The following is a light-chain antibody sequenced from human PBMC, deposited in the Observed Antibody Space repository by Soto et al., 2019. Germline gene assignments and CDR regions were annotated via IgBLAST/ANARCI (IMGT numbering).Light chain of an antibody. V-gene: IGLV2-14*01. J-gene: IGLJ2*01. CDR3: TSYTSRSTII. CDR1: SSDVGGYKY. Sequence: QSALTQPASVSGSPGKSITISCTGTSSDVGGYKYVSWYQHHPGKAPELLMYEVSNRPSWVSNRFSGSKSGNTASLTISGLQEEDEAVYYCTSYTSRSTIIFGGVTKLTVL. CDR2: EVS.